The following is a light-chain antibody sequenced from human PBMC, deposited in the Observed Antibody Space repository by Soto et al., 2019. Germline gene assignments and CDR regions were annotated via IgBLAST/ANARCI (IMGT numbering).Light chain of an antibody. V-gene: IGKV3-20*01. CDR3: QDYSSELLH. Sequence: DIVLTHYPGSLSFSPGERATLSCRASLTVSDNYLAWSQQRPGQAPSLLIYGASKRTSVVPNRFSASGSGKHFTLTIHRLVPEDSAVYYCQDYSSELLHLGGGTKVDIK. CDR1: LTVSDNY. J-gene: IGKJ4*01. CDR2: GAS.